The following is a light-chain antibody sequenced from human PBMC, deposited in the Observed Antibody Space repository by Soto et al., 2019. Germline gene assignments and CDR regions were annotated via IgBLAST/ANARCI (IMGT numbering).Light chain of an antibody. Sequence: DIQMTQSPSTLSASVGDRVTITCRASQSISSWLAWYQQKPGKAPKLLIYKASTLESGVPSRFSGSGSGTEFTLTISSLQPDDSATYYCLQYNSYSWTFGQGTKVEIK. CDR2: KAS. V-gene: IGKV1-5*03. CDR3: LQYNSYSWT. J-gene: IGKJ1*01. CDR1: QSISSW.